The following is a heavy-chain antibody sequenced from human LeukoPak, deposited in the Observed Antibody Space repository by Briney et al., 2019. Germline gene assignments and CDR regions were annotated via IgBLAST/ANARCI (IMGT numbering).Heavy chain of an antibody. CDR1: GFSFNSYW. Sequence: GGSLRLPCAASGFSFNSYWMSWVRQAPGTGLEWVANIMQDGSERYYADSLKGRFTISRDNAKNSLYLQMNSLRAEDTAMYYCARDWSFDSDDYYLYGFDIWGQGTRVTVSS. V-gene: IGHV3-7*01. J-gene: IGHJ3*02. CDR3: ARDWSFDSDDYYLYGFDI. D-gene: IGHD3-22*01. CDR2: IMQDGSER.